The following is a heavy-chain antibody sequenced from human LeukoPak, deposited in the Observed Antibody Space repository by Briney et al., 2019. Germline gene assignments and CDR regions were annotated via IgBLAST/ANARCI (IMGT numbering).Heavy chain of an antibody. J-gene: IGHJ4*02. CDR3: ARAGIQLWHNYFDY. V-gene: IGHV3-53*01. D-gene: IGHD5-18*01. CDR1: GFTVSSNY. Sequence: PGGSLRLSCAASGFTVSSNYTSWVRQAPGKGLEWVSVIYSGGSTYYADSVKGRFTISRDNSKNTLYLQMNSLRAEDTAVYYCARAGIQLWHNYFDYRGQGTLVTVSS. CDR2: IYSGGST.